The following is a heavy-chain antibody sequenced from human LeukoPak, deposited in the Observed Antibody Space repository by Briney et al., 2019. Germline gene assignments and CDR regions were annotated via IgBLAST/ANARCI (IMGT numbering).Heavy chain of an antibody. CDR2: MNPNSGNT. CDR3: ARVTAYSSSWYLGC. CDR1: GYTFTSYD. Sequence: ASVKVSCKASGYTFTSYDINWVRQATGQGLEWMGWMNPNSGNTGYAQKFQGRVTMTRNTSISTAYMELSSLRSEDTAVYYCARVTAYSSSWYLGCWGQGTLVTVSS. D-gene: IGHD6-13*01. V-gene: IGHV1-8*01. J-gene: IGHJ4*02.